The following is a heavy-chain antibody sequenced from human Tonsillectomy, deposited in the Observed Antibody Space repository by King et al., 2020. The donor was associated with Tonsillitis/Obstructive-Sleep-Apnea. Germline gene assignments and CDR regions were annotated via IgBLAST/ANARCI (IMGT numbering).Heavy chain of an antibody. Sequence: VQLVESGGGVVQPGRSLRLSCAASGFTFSSYGMHWVRQAPGKGLEWVAVIWYDGSNKYYADSVKGQFTISRDNSKNTLYLQMNSLRAEDTAVYYCARVNLGELLSYFDYWGQGTLVTVSS. CDR3: ARVNLGELLSYFDY. CDR2: IWYDGSNK. D-gene: IGHD3-16*01. CDR1: GFTFSSYG. V-gene: IGHV3-33*01. J-gene: IGHJ4*02.